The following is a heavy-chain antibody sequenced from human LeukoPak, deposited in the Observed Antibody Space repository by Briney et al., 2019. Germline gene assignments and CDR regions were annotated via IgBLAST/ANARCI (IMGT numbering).Heavy chain of an antibody. CDR1: GFTLSSYA. Sequence: GGSLRLSCAASGFTLSSYAMSWVRQAPGKGLEWVSAISDTGNTYRADSVKGRFTISRDSSKNTLFLQMNRLRPEDTAVYYCAELGITMIGGVWGKGTTVTISS. D-gene: IGHD3-10*02. V-gene: IGHV3-23*01. CDR3: AELGITMIGGV. J-gene: IGHJ6*04. CDR2: ISDTGNT.